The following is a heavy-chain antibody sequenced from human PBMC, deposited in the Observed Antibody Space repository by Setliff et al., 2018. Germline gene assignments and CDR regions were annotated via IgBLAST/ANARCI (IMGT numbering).Heavy chain of an antibody. CDR2: IYYGGTT. V-gene: IGHV4-39*01. D-gene: IGHD2-2*01. J-gene: IGHJ5*02. Sequence: SETLSVTCSVSGGSISNSSFYWGWFRQAPGRGLEWIGNIYYGGTTNYNPSLKSRVTISVDTSTNQFSLKLTSLTAADTAVYYCARGDSSDIVVVPDAMRRGWFDPWGQGTLVTVSS. CDR1: GGSISNSSFY. CDR3: ARGDSSDIVVVPDAMRRGWFDP.